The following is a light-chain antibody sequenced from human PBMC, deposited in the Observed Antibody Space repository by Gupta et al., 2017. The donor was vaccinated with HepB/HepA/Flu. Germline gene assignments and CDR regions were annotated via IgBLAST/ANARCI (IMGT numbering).Light chain of an antibody. J-gene: IGKJ5*01. CDR1: HSLVSKDGNTY. CDR3: KQGKSSYT. Sequence: DVVVTQSPLSLSVTLGQPASISCRSSHSLVSKDGNTYLTWLQQRPGHSPRRIIYKGSNRDSGVADRFSGSGSGTDFTLKSSRGEDEDVGVYYCKQGKSSYTFGQGTQLEIK. V-gene: IGKV2-30*01. CDR2: KGS.